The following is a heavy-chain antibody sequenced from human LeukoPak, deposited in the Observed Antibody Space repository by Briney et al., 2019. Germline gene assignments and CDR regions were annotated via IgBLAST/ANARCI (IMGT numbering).Heavy chain of an antibody. CDR1: GGTFSSYA. J-gene: IGHJ3*02. D-gene: IGHD2-15*01. CDR2: IIPILGIA. V-gene: IGHV1-69*04. CDR3: ARARATEDIVVVVAATAFDI. Sequence: GASVKVSCKASGGTFSSYAISWVRQAPGQGLEWMGRIIPILGIANYAQKFQGRVTITADKSTSTAYMELSSLRSEDTAVYYCARARATEDIVVVVAATAFDIWGQGTMVTVSS.